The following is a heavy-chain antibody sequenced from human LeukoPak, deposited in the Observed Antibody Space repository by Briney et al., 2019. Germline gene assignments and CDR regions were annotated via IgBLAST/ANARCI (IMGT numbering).Heavy chain of an antibody. CDR3: ARELASSWYYYYGMDV. Sequence: GGSLRLSCAASGFTFSSYAMHWVRQAPGKGLEWVAVISYDGSNKYYADSVKGRFTISRDNAKNSLYLQMNSLRAEDTAVYYCARELASSWYYYYGMDVWGQGTTVTVSS. D-gene: IGHD6-13*01. V-gene: IGHV3-30-3*01. J-gene: IGHJ6*02. CDR1: GFTFSSYA. CDR2: ISYDGSNK.